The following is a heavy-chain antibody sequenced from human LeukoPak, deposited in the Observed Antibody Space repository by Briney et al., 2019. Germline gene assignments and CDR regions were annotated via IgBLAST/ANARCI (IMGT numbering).Heavy chain of an antibody. Sequence: PSETLSLTCAVYGGSFSGYYWSWIRQSPGKGLEWIGEINHSGSTNYNPSLKSRVTISIDTSKSQFSLRLTSVTAADTAVYYCARGLRSGGSCGVDYWGQGTLVAVSS. J-gene: IGHJ4*02. CDR3: ARGLRSGGSCGVDY. D-gene: IGHD2-15*01. CDR2: INHSGST. V-gene: IGHV4-34*01. CDR1: GGSFSGYY.